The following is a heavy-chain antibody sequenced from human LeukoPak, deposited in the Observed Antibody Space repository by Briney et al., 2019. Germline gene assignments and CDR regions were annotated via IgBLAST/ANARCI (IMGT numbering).Heavy chain of an antibody. CDR1: GLSFSIHA. CDR3: AKLVSSTSIFDP. D-gene: IGHD2-2*01. CDR2: VSGSGAGT. J-gene: IGHJ5*02. Sequence: GGSLRLSCAVSGLSFSIHAMVWVRHAHGRGREWDSVVSGSGAGTYYADSVKGRFTISRDNSKNTLYLQMNSLRAEDTSVYYWAKLVSSTSIFDPWGQGTLVTVSS. V-gene: IGHV3-23*01.